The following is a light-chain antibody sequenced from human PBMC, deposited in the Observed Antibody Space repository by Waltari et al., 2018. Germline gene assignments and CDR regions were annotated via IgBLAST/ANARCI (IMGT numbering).Light chain of an antibody. Sequence: AIQLTQSPSSLSASVGDRVTITCRARQAISSALVWYQQKPGKAPKLLIYDASSLESGVPSRFSGSGSETHFTLTISSLQPEDFATYYCQQFNTYPLTFGPGTKVDIK. CDR3: QQFNTYPLT. CDR2: DAS. J-gene: IGKJ3*01. CDR1: QAISSA. V-gene: IGKV1-13*02.